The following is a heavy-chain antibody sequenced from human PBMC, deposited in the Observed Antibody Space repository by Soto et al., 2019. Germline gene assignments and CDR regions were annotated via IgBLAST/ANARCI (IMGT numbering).Heavy chain of an antibody. CDR3: AGARSGYDPLLDY. J-gene: IGHJ4*02. Sequence: SETLSLTCTVSGGSISSGGYYWSWIRQHPGKGLEWIGYIYYSGSTYYNPSLKSRVTISVDTSKNQFSLKLSSVTVADTAVYYCAGARSGYDPLLDYWGQGTLVTVSS. CDR2: IYYSGST. D-gene: IGHD5-12*01. V-gene: IGHV4-31*03. CDR1: GGSISSGGYY.